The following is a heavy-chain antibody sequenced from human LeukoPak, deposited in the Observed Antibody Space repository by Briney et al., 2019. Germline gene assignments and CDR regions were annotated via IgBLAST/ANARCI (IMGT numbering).Heavy chain of an antibody. V-gene: IGHV4-59*08. CDR1: GGSISSYY. Sequence: SETLSLTCTVSGGSISSYYWSWIRQPPGKGLEWIGYIYYSGSTNYNLSLKSRVTISVDTSKNQFSLKLSSVTAADTAVYYCARSYYDILTGRPYYFDYWGQGTLVTVSS. CDR2: IYYSGST. D-gene: IGHD3-9*01. J-gene: IGHJ4*02. CDR3: ARSYYDILTGRPYYFDY.